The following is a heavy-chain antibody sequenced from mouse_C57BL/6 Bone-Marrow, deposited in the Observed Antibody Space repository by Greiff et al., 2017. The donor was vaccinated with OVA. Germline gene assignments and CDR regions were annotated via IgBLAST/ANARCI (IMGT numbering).Heavy chain of an antibody. Sequence: VKLQESGAELVKPGASVKLSCKASGYTFTSYWMHWVKQRPGQGLEWIGMIHPNSGSTKYNEKFKSKATLTVDKSSSKAYMQLSSLTSEASAVYYCSVYYYAMDYWGQGTSVTVSS. V-gene: IGHV1-64*01. J-gene: IGHJ4*01. D-gene: IGHD2-1*01. CDR3: SVYYYAMDY. CDR1: GYTFTSYW. CDR2: IHPNSGST.